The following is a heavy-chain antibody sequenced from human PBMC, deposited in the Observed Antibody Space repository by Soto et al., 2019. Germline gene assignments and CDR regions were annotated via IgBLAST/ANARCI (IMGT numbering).Heavy chain of an antibody. D-gene: IGHD3-9*01. Sequence: GGSLRLSCAASGFTFSNAWMSWVRQAPGKGLEWVGRIKSKTDGGTTDYAAPVKGRFTISRDDSKNTLYLQMNSLKTEDTAVYYCARVNTGYSGFDYWGQGTLVTVSS. CDR3: ARVNTGYSGFDY. CDR2: IKSKTDGGTT. CDR1: GFTFSNAW. V-gene: IGHV3-15*01. J-gene: IGHJ4*02.